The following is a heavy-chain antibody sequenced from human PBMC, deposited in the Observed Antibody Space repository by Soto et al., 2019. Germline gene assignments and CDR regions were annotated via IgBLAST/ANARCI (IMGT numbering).Heavy chain of an antibody. CDR3: AVYDSSGSRGFQH. Sequence: QVQLQESGPGLVKPSQTLSLTCTVSGGSISSGVYYWSWIRQHPGKGLEWIGYIFYSGSTHYNPSLKSRVTISVDASKRQFSLELSSVTAADTAVYHCAVYDSSGSRGFQHWGQGTLVTVSS. CDR2: IFYSGST. D-gene: IGHD3-22*01. CDR1: GGSISSGVYY. V-gene: IGHV4-31*03. J-gene: IGHJ1*01.